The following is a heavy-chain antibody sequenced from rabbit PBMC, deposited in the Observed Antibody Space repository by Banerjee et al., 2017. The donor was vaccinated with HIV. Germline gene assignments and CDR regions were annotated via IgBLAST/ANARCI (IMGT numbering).Heavy chain of an antibody. CDR2: IYTGSSGST. D-gene: IGHD1-1*01. J-gene: IGHJ2*01. Sequence: QSLEESGGDLVKPGASLTLTCRASGFDLDSDYYMCWVRQAPGKGLEWIGCIYTGSSGSTYYASWAKGRFTISKTSSTTVTLQMTSLTAADTATYFCARNYVNAFDPWGQGTLVTVS. CDR1: GFDLDSDYY. CDR3: ARNYVNAFDP. V-gene: IGHV1S40*01.